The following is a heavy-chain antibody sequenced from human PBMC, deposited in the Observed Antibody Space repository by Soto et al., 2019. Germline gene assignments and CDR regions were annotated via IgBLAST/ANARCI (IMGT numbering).Heavy chain of an antibody. CDR2: IKDGGSEK. J-gene: IGHJ6*02. CDR1: GFTFSNYW. D-gene: IGHD3-22*01. Sequence: GGSLRLSCAASGFTFSNYWMSWVRQAPGKGLEWVANIKDGGSEKYYVDSVKGRFTISRDNAKNLLYLQMNSLRAEDTAVYYCATYDSRGYYPYYHYYGMDVWGQGTTVTVSS. V-gene: IGHV3-7*01. CDR3: ATYDSRGYYPYYHYYGMDV.